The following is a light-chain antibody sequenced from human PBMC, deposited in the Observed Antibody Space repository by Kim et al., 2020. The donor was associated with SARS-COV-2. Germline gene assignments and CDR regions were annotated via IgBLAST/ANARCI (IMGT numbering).Light chain of an antibody. J-gene: IGKJ1*01. Sequence: ASVGDRVIMTGRASQGIANNVAWFQQKPGKAPKSLVYAASSLESGVPSRFSGSGSGTDFILTISSLQPEDYATYYCQHYAGYPRTFGQGTKVDIK. V-gene: IGKV1-16*01. CDR3: QHYAGYPRT. CDR2: AAS. CDR1: QGIANN.